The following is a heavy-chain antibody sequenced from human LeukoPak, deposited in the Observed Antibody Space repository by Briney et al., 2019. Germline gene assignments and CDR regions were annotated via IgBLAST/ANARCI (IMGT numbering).Heavy chain of an antibody. CDR1: GGSLSGYY. CDR2: INDSGNT. Sequence: SETLSLTCAVSGGSLSGYYWSWIRQPPGKGLEWIGEINDSGNTNYNPSLKSRITISVDTSKNQFSLKLSSVTAADTAVYYCARGLWFGELLYHWFDPWGQGTLVTVSS. V-gene: IGHV4-34*01. CDR3: ARGLWFGELLYHWFDP. D-gene: IGHD3-10*01. J-gene: IGHJ5*02.